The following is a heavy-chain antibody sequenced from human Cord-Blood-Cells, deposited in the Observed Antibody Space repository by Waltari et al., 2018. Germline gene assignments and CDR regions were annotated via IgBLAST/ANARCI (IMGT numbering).Heavy chain of an antibody. CDR1: SYA. CDR2: ISYDGSNK. V-gene: IGHV3-30-3*01. J-gene: IGHJ6*02. Sequence: SYAMHWVRQAPGKGLEWVAVISYDGSNKYYADSVKGRFTISRDNSKNTLYLQMNSLRAEDTAVYYCAREMGDFWSGYYYYYGMDVWGQGTTVTVSS. CDR3: AREMGDFWSGYYYYYGMDV. D-gene: IGHD3-3*01.